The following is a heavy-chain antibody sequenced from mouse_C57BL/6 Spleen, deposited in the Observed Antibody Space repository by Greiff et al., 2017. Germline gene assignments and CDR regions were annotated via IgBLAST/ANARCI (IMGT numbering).Heavy chain of an antibody. CDR2: IDPETGGT. CDR1: GYTFTDYD. D-gene: IGHD2-5*01. V-gene: IGHV1-15*01. Sequence: QVQLQQSGAELVRPGASVTLSCKASGYTFTDYDMPWVKQTPVPGLAWIGAIDPETGGTASNQKFKGKAILTADTSSSTAYMELRSRTSEDSAVYYCTRDVDDYSSPLEAMDYWGQGTSVTVSS. J-gene: IGHJ4*01. CDR3: TRDVDDYSSPLEAMDY.